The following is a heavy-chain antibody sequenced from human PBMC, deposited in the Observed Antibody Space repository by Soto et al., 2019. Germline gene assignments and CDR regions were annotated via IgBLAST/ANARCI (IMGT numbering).Heavy chain of an antibody. D-gene: IGHD2-2*01. Sequence: QVQLQESGPGLVKPSETLSLTCTVSGGSIFSYLWSWIRQPPGKGLGWIGYIYYSGSTNYNPSLKSRVTISVDTSKNQFSLKLSSVTAADTAVYFCARHYPSNTQYGLFDLWGQGTLVTVSS. CDR1: GGSIFSYL. J-gene: IGHJ5*02. CDR3: ARHYPSNTQYGLFDL. V-gene: IGHV4-59*01. CDR2: IYYSGST.